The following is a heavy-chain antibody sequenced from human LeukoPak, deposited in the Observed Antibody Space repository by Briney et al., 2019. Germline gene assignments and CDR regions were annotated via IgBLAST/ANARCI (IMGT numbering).Heavy chain of an antibody. CDR1: GGSISSGGYY. D-gene: IGHD3-16*02. Sequence: SETRSLTCTVSGGSISSGGYYWSWIRQHPGKGLEWIGYIYYSGSTYYNPSLKSRVTISVDTSKNQFSLKLSSVTAADTAVYYCARGPPSLKEGPYRKQYWYFDLWGRGTLVTVSS. CDR3: ARGPPSLKEGPYRKQYWYFDL. CDR2: IYYSGST. J-gene: IGHJ2*01. V-gene: IGHV4-31*03.